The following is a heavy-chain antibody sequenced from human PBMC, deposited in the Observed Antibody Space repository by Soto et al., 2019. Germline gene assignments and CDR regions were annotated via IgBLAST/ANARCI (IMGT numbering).Heavy chain of an antibody. CDR1: GFTFNDYY. CDR3: ARDVYRYSSSSPEDV. Sequence: GGSLRLSCAASGFTFNDYYMSWIRQAPGKGLDWVAYISSSSRTTKYGDSVKGRFTISRDNAKNSLFLQMNSLRGEDTAVYYCARDVYRYSSSSPEDVWGQGTTVTVSS. V-gene: IGHV3-11*06. J-gene: IGHJ6*02. CDR2: ISSSSRTT. D-gene: IGHD6-6*01.